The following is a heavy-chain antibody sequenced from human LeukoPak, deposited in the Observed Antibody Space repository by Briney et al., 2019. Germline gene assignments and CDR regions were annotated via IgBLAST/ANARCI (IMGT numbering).Heavy chain of an antibody. J-gene: IGHJ3*02. D-gene: IGHD3-10*01. Sequence: PSETLSLTCTVSGGSISSYYWSWIRQPPGKGLEWIGYIYYSGSTNYNPSLKSRVTISVDTSKNQFSLKLSSVTAADTAVYYCARHSVYGSGSHHAFDIWGQGTMVTVSS. CDR2: IYYSGST. CDR3: ARHSVYGSGSHHAFDI. CDR1: GGSISSYY. V-gene: IGHV4-59*08.